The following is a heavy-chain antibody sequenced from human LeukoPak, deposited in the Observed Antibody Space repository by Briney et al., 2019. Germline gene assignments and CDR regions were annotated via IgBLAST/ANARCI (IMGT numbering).Heavy chain of an antibody. Sequence: GGSLRLSCAASGFTFSNYSMNWVRQAPGKGLEWVSYISRSSSIIYYADSVRGRFTISRVIAKNSLYLQMNSLRAEDTAVYYCARAKRNGFDIWGQGTMVTVSS. CDR1: GFTFSNYS. V-gene: IGHV3-48*01. J-gene: IGHJ3*02. CDR3: ARAKRNGFDI. CDR2: ISRSSSII.